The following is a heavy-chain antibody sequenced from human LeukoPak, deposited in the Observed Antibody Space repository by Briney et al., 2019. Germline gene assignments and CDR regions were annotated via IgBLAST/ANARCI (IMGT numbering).Heavy chain of an antibody. J-gene: IGHJ4*02. Sequence: PGGSLRLSCAASGFTFSSYGMSWVRQAPGKGLERVSAISGSGGSTYYADSVKGRLIISRDNSKNTLYLQMNSLRAEDTAVYYCAKDRTNYGDYVGWGQGTLVTVSS. D-gene: IGHD4-17*01. CDR3: AKDRTNYGDYVG. CDR2: ISGSGGST. V-gene: IGHV3-23*01. CDR1: GFTFSSYG.